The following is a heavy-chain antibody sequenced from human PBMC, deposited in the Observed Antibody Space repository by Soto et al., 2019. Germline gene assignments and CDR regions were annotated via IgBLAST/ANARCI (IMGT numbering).Heavy chain of an antibody. CDR1: GFTFSSYD. D-gene: IGHD1-7*01. V-gene: IGHV3-64*01. CDR2: ISINGGTT. J-gene: IGHJ4*02. Sequence: EVQLAESGGGMVQPGGSLRLSCVASGFTFSSYDMHWVRQAPGKGLEYVSSISINGGTTYYGNSVKGRFTISRDKSKNTLYLQMGSLRAEDMAVYYCVRRVSGNYDYWGQGTLVTVSS. CDR3: VRRVSGNYDY.